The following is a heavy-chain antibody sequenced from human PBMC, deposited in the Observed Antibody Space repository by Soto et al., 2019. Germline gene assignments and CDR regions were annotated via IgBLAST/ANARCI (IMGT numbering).Heavy chain of an antibody. J-gene: IGHJ4*02. D-gene: IGHD2-15*01. CDR2: IIPILGIA. V-gene: IGHV1-69*08. CDR3: ARDGGWAGYCSGGSCYSSPFDY. Sequence: QVQLVQSGAEVKKPGSSVKVSCKASGGTFSSYTISWVRQAPGQGLEWMGRIIPILGIANYGQEFQDRVTITADKSTSTAYLELSSLRSEDTAVYYCARDGGWAGYCSGGSCYSSPFDYWGQGTLVTVSS. CDR1: GGTFSSYT.